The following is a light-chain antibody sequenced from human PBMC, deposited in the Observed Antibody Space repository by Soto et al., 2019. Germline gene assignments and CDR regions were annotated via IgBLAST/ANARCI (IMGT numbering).Light chain of an antibody. Sequence: EIVLTQSPATLSLSPGERATLSCRASQSLSNDLAWYQQKPGQAPRLLIYGASNRATGMSARFSGSGSGTDLTLTLSSLEPQDVAVYYCQHLSNRPSTWTFGQGTKVEIK. CDR2: GAS. CDR1: QSLSND. CDR3: QHLSNRPSTWT. V-gene: IGKV3-11*01. J-gene: IGKJ1*01.